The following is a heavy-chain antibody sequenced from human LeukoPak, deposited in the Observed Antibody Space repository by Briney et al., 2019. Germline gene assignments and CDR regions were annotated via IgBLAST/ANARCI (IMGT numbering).Heavy chain of an antibody. D-gene: IGHD2-2*01. Sequence: GGSLRLSCAASGFTFSSYGMHWVRQAPGKGLEWVALIWYDGSNKYYADSVKGRLTISRDNSKNTLYLQMNSLRAEDTAVYYCAKVGYCSSTSCSDDAFDIWGQGTMVTVSS. V-gene: IGHV3-33*06. CDR1: GFTFSSYG. CDR3: AKVGYCSSTSCSDDAFDI. CDR2: IWYDGSNK. J-gene: IGHJ3*02.